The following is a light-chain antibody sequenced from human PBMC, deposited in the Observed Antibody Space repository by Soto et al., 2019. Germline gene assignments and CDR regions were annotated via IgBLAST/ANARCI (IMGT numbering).Light chain of an antibody. CDR2: EVS. J-gene: IGLJ2*01. CDR1: SSDLGGYNY. V-gene: IGLV2-14*01. CDR3: SSYTSGSTPVV. Sequence: QSVLTQPASVSGSPGQSITISCTETSSDLGGYNYVSWYQQHPGKAPKLMIYEVSNRPSGVSNRFSGSKSGNTASLTISGLQAEDEADYYCSSYTSGSTPVVFGGGTKLTVL.